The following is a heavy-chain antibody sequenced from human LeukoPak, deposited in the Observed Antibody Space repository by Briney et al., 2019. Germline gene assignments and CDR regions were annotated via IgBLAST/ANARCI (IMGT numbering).Heavy chain of an antibody. J-gene: IGHJ4*02. CDR3: ARGIAVAGTEYFDY. CDR2: ISGSGGST. V-gene: IGHV3-23*01. D-gene: IGHD6-19*01. Sequence: GGSLRLSCAASGFTFSSYAMSWVRQAPGKGLEWVSAISGSGGSTYYADSVKGRFTISRDNSKNTLYLQMNSLRAEDTAVYYCARGIAVAGTEYFDYWGQGTLVTVSS. CDR1: GFTFSSYA.